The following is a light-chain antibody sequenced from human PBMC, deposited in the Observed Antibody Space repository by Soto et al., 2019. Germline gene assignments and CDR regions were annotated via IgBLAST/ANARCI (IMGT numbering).Light chain of an antibody. CDR2: LEGSGSY. CDR1: SGHSSYI. CDR3: ETWDSNTRV. V-gene: IGLV4-60*02. Sequence: QPVLTQSSSASASLGSSVKLTCTLSSGHSSYIIAWHQQQPGKAPRYLMKLEGSGSYNKGSGVPDRFSGSSSGADRYLTIPNLQFEDEADYYCETWDSNTRVCGGGTKLTVL. J-gene: IGLJ3*02.